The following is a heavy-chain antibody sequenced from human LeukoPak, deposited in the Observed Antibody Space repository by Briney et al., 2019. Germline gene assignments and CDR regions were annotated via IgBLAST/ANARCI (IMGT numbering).Heavy chain of an antibody. CDR2: ISSTSNTI. Sequence: PWGSLRLSCSASGFTLSSYSMNWVRQAPGKGREGVSYISSTSNTIYYSDSVKGRFTISRDNAKNSLYLQMKSLSNEDKDVYYCATDWGSSDYWGQGTLVTVSS. D-gene: IGHD7-27*01. CDR1: GFTLSSYS. CDR3: ATDWGSSDY. V-gene: IGHV3-48*02. J-gene: IGHJ4*02.